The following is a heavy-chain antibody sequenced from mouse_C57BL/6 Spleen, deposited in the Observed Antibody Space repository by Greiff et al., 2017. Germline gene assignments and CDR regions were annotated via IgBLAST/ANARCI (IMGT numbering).Heavy chain of an antibody. D-gene: IGHD4-1*01. Sequence: EVQGVESGGDLVKPGGSLKLSCAASGFTFSSYGMSWVRQTPDKRLEWVATISSGGSYTYYPDSVKGRFTISRDNAKNTLYLQMSSLKSEDTAMYYCVTGFDYWGQGTTLTVSS. V-gene: IGHV5-6*01. CDR1: GFTFSSYG. CDR2: ISSGGSYT. J-gene: IGHJ2*01. CDR3: VTGFDY.